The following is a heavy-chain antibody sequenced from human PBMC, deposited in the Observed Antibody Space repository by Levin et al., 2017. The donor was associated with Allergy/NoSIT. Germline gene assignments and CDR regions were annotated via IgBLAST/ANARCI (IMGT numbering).Heavy chain of an antibody. CDR3: ARQGFLTPTYYYYYYGMDV. CDR1: GYSFTSYW. V-gene: IGHV5-51*01. Sequence: KVSCKGSGYSFTSYWIGWVRQMPGKGLEWMGIIYPGDSDTRYSPSFQGQVTISADKSISTAYLQWSSLKASDTAMYYCARQGFLTPTYYYYYYGMDVWGQGTTVTVSS. D-gene: IGHD2/OR15-2a*01. CDR2: IYPGDSDT. J-gene: IGHJ6*02.